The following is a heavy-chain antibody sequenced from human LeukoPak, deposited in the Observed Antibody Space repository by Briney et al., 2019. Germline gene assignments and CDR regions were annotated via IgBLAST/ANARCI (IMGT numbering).Heavy chain of an antibody. V-gene: IGHV3-7*01. Sequence: GGSLRLSCAASGFTFSYHWMTWVRQAPGKGLEWVANIKNDGAVKNYVDSVKGRFTISRDNAKNSLYLQMNSLRAEDTAVYYCAKQLRFLEWLFVYWGQGTLVTVSS. D-gene: IGHD3-3*01. J-gene: IGHJ4*02. CDR1: GFTFSYHW. CDR3: AKQLRFLEWLFVY. CDR2: IKNDGAVK.